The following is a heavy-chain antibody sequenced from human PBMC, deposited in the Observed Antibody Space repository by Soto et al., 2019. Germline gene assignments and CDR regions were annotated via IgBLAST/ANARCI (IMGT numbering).Heavy chain of an antibody. D-gene: IGHD1-26*01. CDR2: IIPILGIA. Sequence: QVQLVQSGAEVKKPGSSVKVSCKASGGTFSSYTISWVRQAPGQGLEWMGRIIPILGIANYAQKFQGRATITADKATSTAYMELSSLRSEDTAVYYCASQGPYSGSYPFDSWGQGTLVTVSS. J-gene: IGHJ4*02. CDR1: GGTFSSYT. CDR3: ASQGPYSGSYPFDS. V-gene: IGHV1-69*02.